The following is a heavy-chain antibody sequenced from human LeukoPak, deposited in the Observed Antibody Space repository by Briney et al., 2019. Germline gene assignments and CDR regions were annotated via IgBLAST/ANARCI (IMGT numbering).Heavy chain of an antibody. V-gene: IGHV3-48*02. CDR1: GFAFSSYA. CDR3: ARSANPGAHDFDP. Sequence: PGGSLRLSCTASGFAFSSYAMAWVRQAPGKGLEWLSYISSSSKINYADSVKGRFTISRDNAKNSLYLQMISLRDEDTAVHYCARSANPGAHDFDPWGQGTLVTVSS. J-gene: IGHJ5*02. CDR2: ISSSSKI.